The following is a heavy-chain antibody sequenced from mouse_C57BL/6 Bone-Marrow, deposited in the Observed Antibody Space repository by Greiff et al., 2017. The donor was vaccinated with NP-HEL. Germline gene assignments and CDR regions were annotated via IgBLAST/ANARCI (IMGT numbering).Heavy chain of an antibody. CDR3: ARRRPSMDY. V-gene: IGHV5-17*01. J-gene: IGHJ4*01. Sequence: DVQLVESGGGLVKPGGSLKLSCAASGFTFSDYGMHWVRQAPEKGLEWVAYISSGSSTIYYADTVKGRFTIARDNAKNTLFLQMTSLRYEDTALYYCARRRPSMDYWGQGTSVTVSS. CDR2: ISSGSSTI. CDR1: GFTFSDYG.